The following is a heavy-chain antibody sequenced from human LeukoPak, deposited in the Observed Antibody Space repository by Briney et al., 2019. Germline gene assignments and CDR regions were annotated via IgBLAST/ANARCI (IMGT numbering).Heavy chain of an antibody. CDR1: GYTFTSYG. CDR2: ISAYNGNT. J-gene: IGHJ4*02. CDR3: ARDVDFWSGYSLFDY. V-gene: IGHV1-18*01. D-gene: IGHD3-3*01. Sequence: ASVKVSCKASGYTFTSYGISWVRRAPGQGLEWMGWISAYNGNTNYAQKLQGRVTMTTDTSTGTAYMELRSLRSDDTAVYYCARDVDFWSGYSLFDYWGQGTLVTVSS.